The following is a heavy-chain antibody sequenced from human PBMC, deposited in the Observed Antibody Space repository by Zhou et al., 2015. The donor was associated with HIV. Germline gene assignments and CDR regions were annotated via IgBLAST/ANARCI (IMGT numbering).Heavy chain of an antibody. V-gene: IGHV1-69*01. Sequence: QVHLVQSGAEVKKPGSSVKVSCKASGGTFSSYGITWVRQAPGQGLEWMGGIIPTFGAAHYAQTFQGRVIITADESTTTVYMELSSLRSEDTAVYYCARGNGPIGYCSSTSCLRARYFQHWGQGTLVTVSS. J-gene: IGHJ1*01. CDR3: ARGNGPIGYCSSTSCLRARYFQH. CDR2: IIPTFGAA. CDR1: GGTFSSYG. D-gene: IGHD2-2*01.